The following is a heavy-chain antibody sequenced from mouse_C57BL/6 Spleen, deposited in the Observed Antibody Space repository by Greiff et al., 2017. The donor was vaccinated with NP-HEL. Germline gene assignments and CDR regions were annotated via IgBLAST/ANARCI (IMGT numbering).Heavy chain of an antibody. D-gene: IGHD1-1*01. V-gene: IGHV14-2*01. J-gene: IGHJ3*01. CDR3: ARNDYGRSAIAY. CDR1: GFNIKDYY. CDR2: IDPEDGET. Sequence: VQLQQSGAELVKPGASVKLSCTASGFNIKDYYMHWVKQRPEQGLEWIGRIDPEDGETKYAPKFPGKATITADTSSNTAYLQLSSLTTEDTAVYYCARNDYGRSAIAYWGQGTLVTVSA.